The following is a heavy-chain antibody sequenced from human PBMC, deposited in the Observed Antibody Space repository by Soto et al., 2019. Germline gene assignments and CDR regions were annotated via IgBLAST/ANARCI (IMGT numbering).Heavy chain of an antibody. CDR2: IKVDNGDT. V-gene: IGHV1-18*01. J-gene: IGHJ4*02. CDR3: ARSRYYFDY. CDR1: GYTFKNYG. Sequence: QVPLVQSGGEVKKPGASVKVSCEASGYTFKNYGIGWVRQAPGQGPEWVGWIKVDNGDTKYAEKLQGRVTLTTDTSTSTAYMELRNLRSDDTAFYYCARSRYYFDYWGQGTLVTVSS.